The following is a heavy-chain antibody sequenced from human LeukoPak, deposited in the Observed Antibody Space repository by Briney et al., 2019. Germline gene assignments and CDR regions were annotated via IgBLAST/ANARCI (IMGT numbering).Heavy chain of an antibody. CDR1: GGTFSSYA. CDR3: ARGAVATIETYYFDY. Sequence: ASVKVSCKASGGTFSSYAISWVRQAPGQGLEWMRGIIPIFGPANYAQKFQGRVTITADESTSTAYMELSSLRSEDTAVYYCARGAVATIETYYFDYWGQGTLVTVSS. V-gene: IGHV1-69*13. D-gene: IGHD5-12*01. CDR2: IIPIFGPA. J-gene: IGHJ4*02.